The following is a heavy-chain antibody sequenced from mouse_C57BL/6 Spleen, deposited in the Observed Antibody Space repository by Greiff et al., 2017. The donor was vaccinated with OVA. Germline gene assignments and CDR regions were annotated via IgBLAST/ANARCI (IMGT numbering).Heavy chain of an antibody. J-gene: IGHJ3*01. CDR2: IDPSDSET. V-gene: IGHV1-52*01. CDR3: ARGDGSSPAWFAY. CDR1: GYTFPSYW. D-gene: IGHD1-1*01. Sequence: VQLQQPGAELVRPGSSVKLSCKASGYTFPSYWMHWVKQRPIQGLEWIGNIDPSDSETHYNQKFKDKATLTVDKSSSTAYMQLSSLTSEDSAVYYCARGDGSSPAWFAYWGQGTLVTVSA.